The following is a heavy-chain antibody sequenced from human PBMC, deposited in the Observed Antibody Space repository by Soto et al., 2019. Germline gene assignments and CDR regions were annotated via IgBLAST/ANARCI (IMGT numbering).Heavy chain of an antibody. CDR1: GFTFSSYW. Sequence: EVQLVESGGGIVQPGGSLRLSCAASGFTFSSYWMHWVRQVPGKGLVWVSRINGDGSITKYAESVKGRFTVSRDNTKNTPYLQMHSLRVEDTALFYCARDPYLSGGVHYYNSMDVWGKGTTVTVSS. CDR2: INGDGSIT. J-gene: IGHJ6*03. D-gene: IGHD3-10*01. V-gene: IGHV3-74*03. CDR3: ARDPYLSGGVHYYNSMDV.